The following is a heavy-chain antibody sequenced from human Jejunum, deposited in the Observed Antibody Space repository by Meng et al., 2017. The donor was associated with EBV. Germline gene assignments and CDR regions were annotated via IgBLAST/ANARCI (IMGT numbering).Heavy chain of an antibody. V-gene: IGHV4-4*02. CDR1: VGSISTENW. CDR2: IHHSGST. J-gene: IGHJ4*02. CDR3: ARDRGVEDY. Sequence: VPVTESGQGLVNPSRPLSLHSPVPVGSISTENWWSWGRQPPGKGLEYIGEIHHSGSTKYNPSLKSRVTISVDKSNNHFSLKLSSVTAADTAVYYCARDRGVEDYWGQGTLVTVSS. D-gene: IGHD5-24*01.